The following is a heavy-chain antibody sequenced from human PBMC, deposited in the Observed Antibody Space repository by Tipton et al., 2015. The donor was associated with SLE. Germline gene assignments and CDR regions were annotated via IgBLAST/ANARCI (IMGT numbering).Heavy chain of an antibody. CDR2: IYYSGST. CDR1: GGSFSGYY. J-gene: IGHJ4*02. V-gene: IGHV4-34*01. D-gene: IGHD6-13*01. CDR3: ARAKQLVLFDY. Sequence: TLSLTCAVYGGSFSGYYWSWIRQPPGKGLEWIGSIYYSGSTYYNPSLKSRVTISVDTSKNQFSLKLSSVTAADTAVYYCARAKQLVLFDYWGQGTLVTVSS.